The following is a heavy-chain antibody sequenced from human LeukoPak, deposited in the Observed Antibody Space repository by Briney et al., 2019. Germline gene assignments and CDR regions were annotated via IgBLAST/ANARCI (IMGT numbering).Heavy chain of an antibody. CDR2: ISYDGSNK. CDR3: AKDREGVVVVAALFDY. V-gene: IGHV3-30*18. D-gene: IGHD2-15*01. CDR1: GFTFSSYG. Sequence: GRSLRLSCAASGFTFSSYGLHWVRQAPGKGLEWVAVISYDGSNKYYADSVKGRFTISRDNSKNTLYLQMNSLRTEDTAVYSCAKDREGVVVVAALFDYWGQGTLVTVSS. J-gene: IGHJ4*02.